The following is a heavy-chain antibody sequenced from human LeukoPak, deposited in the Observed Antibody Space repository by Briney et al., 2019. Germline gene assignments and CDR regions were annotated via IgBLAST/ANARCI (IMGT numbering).Heavy chain of an antibody. J-gene: IGHJ4*02. D-gene: IGHD6-6*01. Sequence: SETLSLTCAVSGYSISSGYYWGWIRQPPGKGLEWIGSFYHGGSTYYNPSLKSRVTISVDTSKNQLSLKVSSVTAADTAIYYCARHSGSSSYFDYWGQGTLVTVSS. CDR3: ARHSGSSSYFDY. V-gene: IGHV4-38-2*01. CDR1: GYSISSGYY. CDR2: FYHGGST.